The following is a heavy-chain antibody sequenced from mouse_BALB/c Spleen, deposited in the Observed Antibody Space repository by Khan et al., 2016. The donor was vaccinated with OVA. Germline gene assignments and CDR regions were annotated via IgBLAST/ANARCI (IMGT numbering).Heavy chain of an antibody. CDR3: ARGEALYYFDY. CDR2: IYPGTDNT. J-gene: IGHJ2*01. CDR1: GYIFTNYW. V-gene: IGHV1-76*01. Sequence: QVQLKESGAELVRPGASVKLSCKTSGYIFTNYWIHWVKQRPGQGLEWIAWIYPGTDNTYYNEKFKDKATLTADKSSSTAYMQLSSLKSEDSAVYFCARGEALYYFDYWGQGTTLTVSS. D-gene: IGHD6-1*01.